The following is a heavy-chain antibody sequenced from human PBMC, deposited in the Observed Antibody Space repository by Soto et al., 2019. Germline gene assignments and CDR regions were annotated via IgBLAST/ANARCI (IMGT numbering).Heavy chain of an antibody. V-gene: IGHV4-4*07. Sequence: LSLPGXGSWDSLSCDYFIWILHPAGKGLEWIGRVYTSGNTDYNPSRRSRVTVSVDTSKNQFSLKLRFVTAADTAVYYCEREAAATVGDGYWCDTCGQGTLVKVYS. J-gene: IGHJ5*02. D-gene: IGHD6-13*01. CDR2: VYTSGNT. CDR3: EREAAATVGDGYWCDT. CDR1: WDSLSCDY.